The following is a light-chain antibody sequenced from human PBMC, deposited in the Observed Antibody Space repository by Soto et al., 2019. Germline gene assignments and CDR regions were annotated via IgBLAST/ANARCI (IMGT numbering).Light chain of an antibody. CDR2: GAS. J-gene: IGKJ2*01. Sequence: EIVMTQSPATLSVPPGESATLSCRASQSVSSNLAWYQQKPGQAPRLLIYGASTRATGIPARFSGRGSATEFTLTISSLQSEDCAVYYCQQCNDWPHTFGQGTKLEIK. CDR1: QSVSSN. V-gene: IGKV3-15*01. CDR3: QQCNDWPHT.